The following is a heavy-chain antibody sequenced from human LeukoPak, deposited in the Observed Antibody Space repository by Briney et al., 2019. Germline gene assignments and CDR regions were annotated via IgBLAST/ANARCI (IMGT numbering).Heavy chain of an antibody. V-gene: IGHV4-59*01. CDR2: IYNSGST. J-gene: IGHJ4*02. CDR1: GGSISSYS. Sequence: SETLSLTCTVSGGSISSYSWSWIRQPPGKGLEWIGYIYNSGSTNYNPSLKSRVTISVDTSKNQFSLRLISVTAADTAVYYCARNAGDYWGQGTLVTVSS. CDR3: ARNAGDY.